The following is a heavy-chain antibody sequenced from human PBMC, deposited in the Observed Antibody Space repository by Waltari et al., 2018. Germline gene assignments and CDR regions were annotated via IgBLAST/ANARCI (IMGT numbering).Heavy chain of an antibody. D-gene: IGHD7-27*01. Sequence: QVQLQESGPGLVKPSETLSLTCAVSGYSISSGYYWGWLRQPPGKGLEWIGSIYHSGSTYYNPSLKSRVTISGDTSKNQFSLKLSSVTAADTAVYYCARLTGGPFAPWGDYFDYWGQGTLVTVSS. CDR2: IYHSGST. V-gene: IGHV4-38-2*01. CDR3: ARLTGGPFAPWGDYFDY. J-gene: IGHJ4*02. CDR1: GYSISSGYY.